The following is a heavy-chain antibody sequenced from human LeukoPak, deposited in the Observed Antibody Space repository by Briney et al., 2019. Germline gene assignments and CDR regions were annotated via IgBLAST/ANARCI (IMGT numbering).Heavy chain of an antibody. CDR3: ARGCSSTSCYGFDY. CDR1: GFTVSSKY. D-gene: IGHD2-2*01. CDR2: IYSGGST. J-gene: IGHJ4*02. Sequence: PGGSLRLSCAASGFTVSSKYMSWVRQAPGKGLEWVSVIYSGGSTYYADSVKGRFTISRDNSMNTLYLQMNSLGAEDTAVYYCARGCSSTSCYGFDYWGQGTLVTVSS. V-gene: IGHV3-53*01.